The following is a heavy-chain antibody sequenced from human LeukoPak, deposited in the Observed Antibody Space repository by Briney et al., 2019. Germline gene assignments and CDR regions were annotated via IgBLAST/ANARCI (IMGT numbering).Heavy chain of an antibody. V-gene: IGHV4-59*01. J-gene: IGHJ4*02. CDR3: ARDIGGSYYFHY. CDR1: GGSISNYY. D-gene: IGHD1-26*01. Sequence: SETLSLTCTVSGGSISNYYWSWIRQPPGKGLEWIGYIDYSGSTNYSPSLKSRVTISVDTSKNQFSLRLSSVTAADTAVYYCARDIGGSYYFHYWGQGTLVTVSS. CDR2: IDYSGST.